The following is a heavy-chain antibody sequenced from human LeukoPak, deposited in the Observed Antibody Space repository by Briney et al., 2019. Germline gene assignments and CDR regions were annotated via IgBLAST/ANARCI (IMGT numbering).Heavy chain of an antibody. J-gene: IGHJ4*02. CDR1: GFTFSSYE. Sequence: GGSLRLSCAASGFTFSSYEMNWVRQAPGKGLEWVSYISSGGSTIHYAGSVKGRFTTSRDNAKNSLYLQMNSLRAEDTAVYYCARNYDYWGQGTLVTVSS. V-gene: IGHV3-48*03. CDR2: ISSGGSTI. CDR3: ARNYDY.